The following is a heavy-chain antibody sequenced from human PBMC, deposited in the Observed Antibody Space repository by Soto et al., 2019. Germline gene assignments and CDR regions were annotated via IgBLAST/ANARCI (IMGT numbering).Heavy chain of an antibody. CDR2: IIPIFGTA. CDR3: ARGRDKRGYDLATLDY. V-gene: IGHV1-69*06. D-gene: IGHD5-12*01. J-gene: IGHJ4*02. Sequence: QVQLVQSGAEVKKPGSSVKVSCKASGGTFSSYAISWVRQAPGQGLEWMGGIIPIFGTANYAQKFQGRVTITDDKSTSTAYMELSSLRSEDTAVYYCARGRDKRGYDLATLDYWGQGTLVTVSS. CDR1: GGTFSSYA.